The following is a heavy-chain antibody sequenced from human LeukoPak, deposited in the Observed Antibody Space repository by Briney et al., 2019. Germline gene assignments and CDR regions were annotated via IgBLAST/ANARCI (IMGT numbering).Heavy chain of an antibody. CDR1: GYTFTNYY. CDR2: INPTGDST. J-gene: IGHJ4*02. V-gene: IGHV1-46*01. CDR3: ARHPSPQLHHFDY. D-gene: IGHD2-2*01. Sequence: ASVKVSCKASGYTFTNYYIHWVRQAPGQGLEWMGIINPTGDSTSYAQKFQARVTMTGDTSTNTVYMELSSLRSEDTAVYYCARHPSPQLHHFDYWGQGTLVTVSS.